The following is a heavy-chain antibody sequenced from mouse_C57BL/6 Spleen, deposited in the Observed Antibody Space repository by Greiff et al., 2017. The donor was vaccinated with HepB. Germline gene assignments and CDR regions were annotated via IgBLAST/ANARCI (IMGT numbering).Heavy chain of an antibody. V-gene: IGHV3-6*01. CDR2: ISYDGSN. CDR1: GYSITSGYY. CDR3: ATETGTSFAY. Sequence: VQLQQSGPGLVKPSQSLSLTCSVTGYSITSGYYWNWIRQFPGNKLEWMGYISYDGSNNYNPSLKNRISITRDTSKNQFFLKLNSVTTEDTATYYCATETGTSFAYWGQGTLVTVSA. D-gene: IGHD4-1*01. J-gene: IGHJ3*01.